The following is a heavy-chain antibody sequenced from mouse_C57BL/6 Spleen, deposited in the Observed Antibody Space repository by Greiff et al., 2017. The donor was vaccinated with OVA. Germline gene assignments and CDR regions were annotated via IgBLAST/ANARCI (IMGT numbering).Heavy chain of an antibody. Sequence: VQLQQSGAELARPGASVKLSCKASGYTFPSYGISWVKQRTGQGLEWIGEIYPRSGNTYYNEKFKGKATLTADKSSSTAYMELRSLTSEDSAVYFCARGSITTVVATGAMDYWGQGTSVTVSS. D-gene: IGHD1-1*01. CDR2: IYPRSGNT. CDR1: GYTFPSYG. V-gene: IGHV1-81*01. CDR3: ARGSITTVVATGAMDY. J-gene: IGHJ4*01.